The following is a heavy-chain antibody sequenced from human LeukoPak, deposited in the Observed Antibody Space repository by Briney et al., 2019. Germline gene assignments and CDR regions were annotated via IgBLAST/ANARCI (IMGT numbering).Heavy chain of an antibody. CDR1: GDSVSSGGYY. J-gene: IGHJ3*01. V-gene: IGHV4-31*03. Sequence: SQTLSLTCTVSGDSVSSGGYYWSWIRQHPGKGLEWIGYIYYTGTTDSNPSLKSRVTISLDTSKNQFSLNLSSVTAADTAVYYCARRWVYDKRAFDAWGQGTMVTVSS. CDR3: ARRWVYDKRAFDA. D-gene: IGHD3-16*01. CDR2: IYYTGTT.